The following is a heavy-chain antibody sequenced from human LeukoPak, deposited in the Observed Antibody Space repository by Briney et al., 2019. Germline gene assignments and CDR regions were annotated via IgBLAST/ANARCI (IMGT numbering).Heavy chain of an antibody. Sequence: GGSLRLSCAASGFTFSSYSMNWVRQAPGKGLEWVSSISSSSSYIYYADSVEGRFTISRDNAKNSLYLQMNSLRAEDTAVYYCARDLSAVAGTYYFDYWGQGTLVTVSS. CDR1: GFTFSSYS. V-gene: IGHV3-21*01. CDR3: ARDLSAVAGTYYFDY. J-gene: IGHJ4*02. D-gene: IGHD6-19*01. CDR2: ISSSSSYI.